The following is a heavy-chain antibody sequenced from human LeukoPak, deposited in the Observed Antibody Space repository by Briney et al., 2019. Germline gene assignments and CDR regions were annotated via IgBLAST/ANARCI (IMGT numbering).Heavy chain of an antibody. D-gene: IGHD3-10*01. CDR1: GFTFSSYA. CDR2: ISYDGSNK. J-gene: IGHJ6*02. V-gene: IGHV3-30*04. Sequence: TGGSLRLSCAASGFTFSSYAMHWVRQAPGKGLEWVAVISYDGSNKYYAGSVKGRFTISRDNSKNTLYLQMNSLRAEDTAVYYCARESRLWFGELLSLGMDVWGQGTTVTVSS. CDR3: ARESRLWFGELLSLGMDV.